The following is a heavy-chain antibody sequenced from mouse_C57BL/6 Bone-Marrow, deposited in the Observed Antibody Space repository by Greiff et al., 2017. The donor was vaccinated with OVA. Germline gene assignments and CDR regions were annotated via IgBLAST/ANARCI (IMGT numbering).Heavy chain of an antibody. V-gene: IGHV5-12*01. CDR2: ISNGGGST. J-gene: IGHJ3*01. Sequence: EVKLMESGGGLVQPGGSLKLSCAASGFTFSDYYMYWVRQTPEKRLEWVAYISNGGGSTYYPDTVKGRFTISRDNAKNTLYLQMSRLKSEDTAMYYCARPNWAWFAYWGQGTLVTVSA. CDR1: GFTFSDYY. CDR3: ARPNWAWFAY. D-gene: IGHD4-1*02.